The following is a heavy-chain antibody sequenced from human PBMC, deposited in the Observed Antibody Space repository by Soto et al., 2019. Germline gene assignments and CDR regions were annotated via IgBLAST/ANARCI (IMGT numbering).Heavy chain of an antibody. Sequence: DVQLVESGGGLVQPGRSLRLSCAASGFAFNDYAMHWVRQAPGKGLEWVAGISWHSANIAYADSVKGRFTISRDNAKNSLYLQMNSLRSEHTAFYYCAKDAVGSHYFYYMDVWGKGTAVTVSS. CDR2: ISWHSANI. V-gene: IGHV3-9*01. J-gene: IGHJ6*03. CDR1: GFAFNDYA. CDR3: AKDAVGSHYFYYMDV. D-gene: IGHD3-10*01.